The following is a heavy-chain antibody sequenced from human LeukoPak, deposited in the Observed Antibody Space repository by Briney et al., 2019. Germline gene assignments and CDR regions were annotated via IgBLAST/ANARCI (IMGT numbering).Heavy chain of an antibody. D-gene: IGHD3-22*01. J-gene: IGHJ4*02. CDR3: ARLQYYDSSGYLNYFDY. Sequence: SETLSLTCTVSGGSISSSSYYWGWIRQPPGKGLEWIGSIYYSGTTYYNPSLKSRVTISADTSKNQFSLKLSSVTAADTAVYYCARLQYYDSSGYLNYFDYWGQGTLVTVSP. V-gene: IGHV4-39*01. CDR2: IYYSGTT. CDR1: GGSISSSSYY.